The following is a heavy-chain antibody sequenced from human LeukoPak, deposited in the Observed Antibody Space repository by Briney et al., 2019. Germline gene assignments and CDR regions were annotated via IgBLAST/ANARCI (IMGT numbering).Heavy chain of an antibody. J-gene: IGHJ6*03. CDR3: AREGYDFWGVYMDV. CDR2: ITYNSGTI. Sequence: PGGSLRLSCAASGFTFDDYAMHWVRQAPGKGLEWVSGITYNSGTIGYADSVKDRFTISRDNAKNSLHLQMNSLRAEDTAVYYCAREGYDFWGVYMDVWGKGTTVTVSS. D-gene: IGHD3-3*01. V-gene: IGHV3-9*01. CDR1: GFTFDDYA.